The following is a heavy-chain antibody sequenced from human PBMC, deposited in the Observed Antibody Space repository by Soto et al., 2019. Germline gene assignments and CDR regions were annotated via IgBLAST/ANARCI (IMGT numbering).Heavy chain of an antibody. D-gene: IGHD3-22*01. J-gene: IGHJ4*02. CDR2: IYYSGST. CDR1: GGSISSGDYY. Sequence: PSETLSLTCTVSGGSISSGDYYWSWIHQPPGKGLEWIGYIYYSGSTYYNPSLKSRVTISVDTSKNQFSLKLSSVTAADTAVYYCARCTTSTYYYDSSGFDPRYYFDYWGQGTLVTVPS. CDR3: ARCTTSTYYYDSSGFDPRYYFDY. V-gene: IGHV4-30-4*01.